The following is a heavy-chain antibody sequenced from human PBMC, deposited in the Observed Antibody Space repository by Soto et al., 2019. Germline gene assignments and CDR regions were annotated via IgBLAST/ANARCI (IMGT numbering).Heavy chain of an antibody. V-gene: IGHV3-72*01. D-gene: IGHD2-15*01. CDR3: GRCDSGGQDL. Sequence: EVQLVESGGGLVQPGGSLRLSCEASGFTLRDDYMDWVRQAPGKGLEWVGRTKNKANRYTTEYAASVKGRFTLSRDDSEFFVYLQMNSVKALDAAVYYGGRCDSGGQDLWGHGTLVNVSS. CDR1: GFTLRDDY. CDR2: TKNKANRYTT. J-gene: IGHJ5*02.